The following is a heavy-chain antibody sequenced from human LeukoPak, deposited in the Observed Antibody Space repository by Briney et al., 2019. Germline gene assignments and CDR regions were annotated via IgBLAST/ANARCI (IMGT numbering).Heavy chain of an antibody. Sequence: PGGSLRLSCAASGFTFSNHGMNWVRQAPGKGLEWVAVISYDGSNKYYADSVKGRFTISRDNSKNTLYLQMNSLRAEDTAVYYCARDSGFSGTQRGEYWGQGTLVTVSS. J-gene: IGHJ4*02. CDR3: ARDSGFSGTQRGEY. D-gene: IGHD3/OR15-3a*01. CDR1: GFTFSNHG. CDR2: ISYDGSNK. V-gene: IGHV3-30*03.